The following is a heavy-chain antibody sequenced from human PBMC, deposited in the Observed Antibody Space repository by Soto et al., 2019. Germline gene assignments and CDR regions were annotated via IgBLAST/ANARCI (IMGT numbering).Heavy chain of an antibody. CDR1: GFTFSSYA. CDR3: ARDLVLYSSRSYHRHRYGMDV. V-gene: IGHV3-33*08. CDR2: IWYDGSNK. J-gene: IGHJ6*02. D-gene: IGHD6-13*01. Sequence: PGGSLRLSCGASGFTFSSYAMSWVRQAPGKGLEWVAVIWYDGSNKYYADSVKGRFTISRDNSKNTLYLQMNSLRAEDTAVYYCARDLVLYSSRSYHRHRYGMDVWGQGTTVTVSS.